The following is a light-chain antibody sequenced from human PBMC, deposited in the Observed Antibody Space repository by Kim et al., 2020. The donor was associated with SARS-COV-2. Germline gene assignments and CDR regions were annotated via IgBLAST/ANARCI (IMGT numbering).Light chain of an antibody. CDR1: RAISIY. CDR2: AAS. J-gene: IGKJ2*01. CDR3: HQVNSYPHT. Sequence: SASVGYRATIPCRASRAISIYVAWYQQKPGKAPKLLIYAASILQSGVPSRFSGSGSGTEFTLTISSLQTEDSATYYCHQVNSYPHTFGQGTKLEI. V-gene: IGKV1-9*01.